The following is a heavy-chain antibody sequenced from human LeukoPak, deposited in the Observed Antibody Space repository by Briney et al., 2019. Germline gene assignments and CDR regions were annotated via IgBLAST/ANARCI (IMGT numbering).Heavy chain of an antibody. D-gene: IGHD6-13*01. J-gene: IGHJ4*02. V-gene: IGHV3-23*01. CDR1: GFTFSSYA. Sequence: GGSLRLSCAASGFTFSSYAMSWVRQAPGKGLEWVAAISGSGGSTYYEDSVKGRFTISRDNSKNTLYLQMNSLRAEDTAVYYCAKDPRQLVLGYWRQGTLVTVPS. CDR3: AKDPRQLVLGY. CDR2: ISGSGGST.